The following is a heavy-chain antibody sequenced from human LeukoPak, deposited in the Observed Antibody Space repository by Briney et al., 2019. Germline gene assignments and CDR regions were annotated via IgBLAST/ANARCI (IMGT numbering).Heavy chain of an antibody. CDR2: ISDSGGST. CDR1: GFTFSKYV. D-gene: IGHD3-22*01. J-gene: IGHJ4*02. CDR3: ARVARYYDSSGYYNY. Sequence: PGGSLRLSCAASGFTFSKYVMSWVRQAPGKGLEWVSAISDSGGSTYYADSVKGRFTISRDNSKNTLYLQMNSLRAEDTAVYYCARVARYYDSSGYYNYWGQGTLVTVSS. V-gene: IGHV3-23*01.